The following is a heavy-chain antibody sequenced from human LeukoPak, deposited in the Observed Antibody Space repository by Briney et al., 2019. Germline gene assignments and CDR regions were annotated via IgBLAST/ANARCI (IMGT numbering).Heavy chain of an antibody. CDR2: ISSSSSTI. J-gene: IGHJ4*02. Sequence: GGSLRLSCAASGLTFSSYSMNWVRQAPGKGLEWVSYISSSSSTIYYADSVKGRFTISRDNAKNSLYLQMNSLRAEDTAVYYCARADYYGSGSYDYWGQGTLVTVSP. D-gene: IGHD3-10*01. V-gene: IGHV3-48*01. CDR3: ARADYYGSGSYDY. CDR1: GLTFSSYS.